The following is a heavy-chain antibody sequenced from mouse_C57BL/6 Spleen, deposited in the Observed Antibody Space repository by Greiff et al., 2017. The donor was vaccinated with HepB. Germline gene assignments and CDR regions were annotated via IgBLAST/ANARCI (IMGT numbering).Heavy chain of an antibody. Sequence: EVHLVESGGGLVKPGGSLKLSCAASGFTFSSYAMSWVRQTPEKRLEWVATISDGGSYTYYPDNVKGRFTISRDNAKNNLYLQMSHLKSEDTAMYYCARGGGNYVDYWGQGTTLTVSS. J-gene: IGHJ2*01. CDR3: ARGGGNYVDY. V-gene: IGHV5-4*01. CDR2: ISDGGSYT. CDR1: GFTFSSYA.